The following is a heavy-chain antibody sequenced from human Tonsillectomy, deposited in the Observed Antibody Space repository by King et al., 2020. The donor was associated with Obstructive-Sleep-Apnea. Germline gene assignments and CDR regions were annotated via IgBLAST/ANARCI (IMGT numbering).Heavy chain of an antibody. V-gene: IGHV3-53*04. CDR1: GLTVSNNY. CDR2: IFSGGAT. CDR3: ARDHPNTSSSSWYRGDAFDI. D-gene: IGHD6-13*01. Sequence: VQLVESGGGLVQPGGSLRLSCVASGLTVSNNYMSWVRQAPGKGLEWGSVIFSGGATYYADSVKGRFTISRHSSKNTLYLQMNSPRVEDTAVYYCARDHPNTSSSSWYRGDAFDIWGQGTMVTVSS. J-gene: IGHJ3*02.